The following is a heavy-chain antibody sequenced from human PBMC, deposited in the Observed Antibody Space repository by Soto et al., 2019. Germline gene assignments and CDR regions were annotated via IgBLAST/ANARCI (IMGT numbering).Heavy chain of an antibody. CDR3: ARVSHIINSWSDP. CDR1: GGSTSSYY. Sequence: QVQLQESGPGLVKPSETLSLTCTVSGGSTSSYYWNWIRQPPGKGLEWIGYIYYSGSTNYNPSLTSPVTITLDTSKNQFSLKLKSVTAADTAVYYYARVSHIINSWSDPWGQGTLVTVSS. V-gene: IGHV4-59*01. CDR2: IYYSGST. D-gene: IGHD1-1*01. J-gene: IGHJ5*02.